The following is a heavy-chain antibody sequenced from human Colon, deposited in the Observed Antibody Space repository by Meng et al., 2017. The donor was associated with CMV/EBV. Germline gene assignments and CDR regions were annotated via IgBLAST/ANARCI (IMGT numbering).Heavy chain of an antibody. CDR2: INPNSGGT. CDR1: GYTFSDYD. Sequence: ASVTVSCKASGYTFSDYDLHWVRQAPGQGLEWMGRINPNSGGTNYAPKFQGRVTLTRDTSISTVYMELRGLRSGDTAVYYCAREGTYASSSGLGLWGPGALVTVSS. CDR3: AREGTYASSSGLGL. D-gene: IGHD3-16*01. V-gene: IGHV1-2*02. J-gene: IGHJ4*02.